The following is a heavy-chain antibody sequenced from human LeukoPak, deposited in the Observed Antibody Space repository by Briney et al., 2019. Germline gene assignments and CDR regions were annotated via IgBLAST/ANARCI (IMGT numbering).Heavy chain of an antibody. CDR3: ASMYSSGWYYFDY. D-gene: IGHD6-19*01. J-gene: IGHJ4*02. Sequence: SETLSLTCTVSGDSSSDYYWSWIRQPPGKGLEWIGYIYYSGSTNYNPSLKSRVTISVDTSKNQFSLKLSSVTAADTAIYYCASMYSSGWYYFDYWGQGTLVTVSS. CDR2: IYYSGST. V-gene: IGHV4-59*01. CDR1: GDSSSDYY.